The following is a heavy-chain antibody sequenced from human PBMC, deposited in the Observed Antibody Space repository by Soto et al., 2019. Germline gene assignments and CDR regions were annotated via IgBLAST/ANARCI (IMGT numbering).Heavy chain of an antibody. V-gene: IGHV2-5*02. J-gene: IGHJ4*02. CDR1: GFALTTSAVA. D-gene: IGHD1-26*01. Sequence: QITLKESGPTVVKPTQTLTLTCNVSGFALTTSAVAVGWIRQPPGKALEWLTLIYWDDDKRYRPSLKSRLTIARDTSKIQVVLTSTIMDPVDTATYYCARLLGAMGWGDWGQGALVTVSS. CDR3: ARLLGAMGWGD. CDR2: IYWDDDK.